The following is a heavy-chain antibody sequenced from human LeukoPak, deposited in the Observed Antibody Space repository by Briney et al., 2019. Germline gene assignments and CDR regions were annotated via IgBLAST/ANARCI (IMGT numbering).Heavy chain of an antibody. Sequence: GGSLTLSCAASGFTFSSYPMHWVRQAPGKGLGYVSAISSNGDTTYYANSVRGRFTISRDNSKNTLYLQMGSLRTEDMAIYYCARETIGTNDYWGQGTLVTVPS. CDR1: GFTFSSYP. D-gene: IGHD5-24*01. CDR2: ISSNGDTT. J-gene: IGHJ4*02. CDR3: ARETIGTNDY. V-gene: IGHV3-64*01.